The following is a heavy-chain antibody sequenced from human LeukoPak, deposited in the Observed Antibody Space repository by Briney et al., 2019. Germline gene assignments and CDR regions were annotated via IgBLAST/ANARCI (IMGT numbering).Heavy chain of an antibody. Sequence: PGGSLRLSCAASGFTVSSNYMSWVRQAPGKGLEWVSVIYSGGSTYYADSVKGRFTISRHNSKNTLYLQMNSLRAEDTAVYYCAREDYGDHRAFDIWGQGTMVTVSS. J-gene: IGHJ3*02. D-gene: IGHD4-17*01. CDR3: AREDYGDHRAFDI. CDR2: IYSGGST. V-gene: IGHV3-53*04. CDR1: GFTVSSNY.